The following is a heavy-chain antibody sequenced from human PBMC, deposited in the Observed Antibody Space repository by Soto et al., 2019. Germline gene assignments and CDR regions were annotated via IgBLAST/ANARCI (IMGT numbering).Heavy chain of an antibody. D-gene: IGHD4-17*01. J-gene: IGHJ4*02. CDR2: IYYSGST. Sequence: QVQLQESGPGLVKPSETLSLTCTVSGGSISSYYWSWIRQPPGKGLEWIGYIYYSGSTNYNPSLKSRVTVSVNTTKNQFSLKLSSVTAADTDVYYCARHYGGNVFDYWGQGTIVTVSS. V-gene: IGHV4-59*01. CDR1: GGSISSYY. CDR3: ARHYGGNVFDY.